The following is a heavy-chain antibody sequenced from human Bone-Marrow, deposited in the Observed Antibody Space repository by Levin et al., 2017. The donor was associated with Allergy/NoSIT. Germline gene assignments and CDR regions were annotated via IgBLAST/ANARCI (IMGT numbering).Heavy chain of an antibody. Sequence: ASVKVSCKASGYIFTDYYMHWVRQAPGQGFEWMGRIIPKTGDTYYPQRLQGRVTMTRDTSIDTAYMELSGLTSDDTAVFFCTRKNSIGTFDYWGQGTLVTVSS. CDR2: IIPKTGDT. J-gene: IGHJ4*02. CDR3: TRKNSIGTFDY. CDR1: GYIFTDYY. D-gene: IGHD1-1*01. V-gene: IGHV1-2*06.